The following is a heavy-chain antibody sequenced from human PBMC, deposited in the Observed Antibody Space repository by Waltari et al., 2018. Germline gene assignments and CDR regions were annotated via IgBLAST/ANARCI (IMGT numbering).Heavy chain of an antibody. J-gene: IGHJ4*02. V-gene: IGHV3-21*01. D-gene: IGHD1-26*01. CDR3: AREWDGSGYDY. CDR2: ISSGSSYI. Sequence: EVQLVGSGGGLVKPGGSLRLSGAASGFTFSSYTRNWVRQAPGKGLEWVSSISSGSSYIYYADSVKGRFTISRDNAKNSLYLQMNSLRVEDTAVYYCAREWDGSGYDYWGQGTMVVVSS. CDR1: GFTFSSYT.